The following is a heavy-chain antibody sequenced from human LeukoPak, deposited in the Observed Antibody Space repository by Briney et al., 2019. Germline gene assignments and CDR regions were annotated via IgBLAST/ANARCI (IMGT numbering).Heavy chain of an antibody. D-gene: IGHD4-17*01. CDR3: ARHLYGDSSWFDP. V-gene: IGHV4-59*08. J-gene: IGHJ5*02. CDR1: GGSLSSYY. CDR2: IYYSGST. Sequence: PSETLSLTCTVSGGSLSSYYWSWIRQPPGKGLEWIGYIYYSGSTNYNPSLKSRVTISVDTSKNQFSLKLSSVTAADTAVYYCARHLYGDSSWFDPWGQGTLVTVSS.